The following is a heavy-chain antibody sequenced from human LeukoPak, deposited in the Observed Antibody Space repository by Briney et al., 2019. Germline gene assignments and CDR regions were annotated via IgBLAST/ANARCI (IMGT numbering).Heavy chain of an antibody. CDR2: INPNSGGT. CDR3: ARDYDFWSGYYIC. Sequence: ASVKVSCTASGYTFTGYYMRWVRQAPGQGLEWMGWINPNSGGTNYAQKFQGRVTMTRDTSISTAYMELSRLRSDDTAVYYCARDYDFWSGYYICWGQGTLVTVSS. CDR1: GYTFTGYY. D-gene: IGHD3-3*01. V-gene: IGHV1-2*02. J-gene: IGHJ4*02.